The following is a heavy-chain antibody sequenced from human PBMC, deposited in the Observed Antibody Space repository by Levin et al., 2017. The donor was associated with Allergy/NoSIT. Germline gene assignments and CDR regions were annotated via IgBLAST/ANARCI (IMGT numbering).Heavy chain of an antibody. Sequence: GESLKISCAASGFTISSNYMSWVRQAPGKGLEWVSVIYSGGSTYYADSVKGRFTISRDNSKNTLYLQMNSLRAEDTAVYYCARMKEAGTNNWFDPWGQGTLVTVSS. D-gene: IGHD1-7*01. CDR3: ARMKEAGTNNWFDP. CDR2: IYSGGST. J-gene: IGHJ5*02. V-gene: IGHV3-53*01. CDR1: GFTISSNY.